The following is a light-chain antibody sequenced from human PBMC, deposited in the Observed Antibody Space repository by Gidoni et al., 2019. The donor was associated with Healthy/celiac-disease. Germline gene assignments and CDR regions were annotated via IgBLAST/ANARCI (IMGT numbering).Light chain of an antibody. V-gene: IGLV3-1*01. CDR3: QAWDSSTGRV. CDR2: QDS. CDR1: KLGDKY. J-gene: IGLJ2*01. Sequence: SYELTQPPSVPVSPGQTASITCSGDKLGDKYACWYQQKPGQSPVLVIYQDSKRPSGISERLSGSNSGNTATLTISGTQAMDEADDFCQAWDSSTGRVFGGGTKLTVL.